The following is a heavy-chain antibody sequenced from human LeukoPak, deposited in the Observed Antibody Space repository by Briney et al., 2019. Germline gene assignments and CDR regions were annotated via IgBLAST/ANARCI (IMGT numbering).Heavy chain of an antibody. CDR2: ISSSSSTI. V-gene: IGHV3-48*01. CDR1: GVTFSTYS. J-gene: IGHJ4*02. CDR3: ASRQDY. Sequence: PGGSLRLSCAASGVTFSTYSMNWVRRAPGKGLEWLSYISSSSSTIYYADSVKGRFTISRDNAKNSLYLQMNSLRAEDTAVYYCASRQDYWGQGALVTVSS.